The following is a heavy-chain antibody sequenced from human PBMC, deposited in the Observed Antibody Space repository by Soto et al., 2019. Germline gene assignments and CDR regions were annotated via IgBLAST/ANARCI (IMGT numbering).Heavy chain of an antibody. V-gene: IGHV4-34*01. J-gene: IGHJ4*02. D-gene: IGHD3-10*01. CDR1: GGSFSGYY. CDR3: ARGTPNYYGSGSYYNGGY. Sequence: PSETLSLTCAVYGGSFSGYYWSWIRQPPGKGLEWIGEINHSGSTNYNPSLKSRVTISVDTSKNHFSLKLSSVTAADTAVYFFARGTPNYYGSGSYYNGGYWGQGTLVTVSS. CDR2: INHSGST.